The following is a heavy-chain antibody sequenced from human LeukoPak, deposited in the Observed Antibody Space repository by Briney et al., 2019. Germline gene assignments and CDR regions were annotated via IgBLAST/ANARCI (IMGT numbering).Heavy chain of an antibody. V-gene: IGHV4-59*08. D-gene: IGHD6-19*01. J-gene: IGHJ4*02. CDR1: GGSISSYY. Sequence: SETLSLTCTVSGGSISSYYWSWIRQPPGKGLEWNGYIYYSGSTNYNPSLKSRVTISVDTSKNQFSLKLSSVTAADTAVYYCARQVSGRKWLVDYWGQGTLVTVSS. CDR3: ARQVSGRKWLVDY. CDR2: IYYSGST.